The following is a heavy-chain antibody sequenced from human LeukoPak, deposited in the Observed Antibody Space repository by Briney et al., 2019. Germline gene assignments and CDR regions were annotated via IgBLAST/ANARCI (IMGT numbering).Heavy chain of an antibody. D-gene: IGHD3-22*01. Sequence: PGGSLRLSCAASGFTVSNNYVSWVRQAPGKGLEWVSAISGSGGSTYYADSVKGRFTISRDNSKNTLYLQMNSLRAEDTAVYYCAKDPSHYDSSGYYYWAFDIWGQGTMVTVSS. J-gene: IGHJ3*02. CDR3: AKDPSHYDSSGYYYWAFDI. CDR1: GFTVSNNY. CDR2: ISGSGGST. V-gene: IGHV3-23*01.